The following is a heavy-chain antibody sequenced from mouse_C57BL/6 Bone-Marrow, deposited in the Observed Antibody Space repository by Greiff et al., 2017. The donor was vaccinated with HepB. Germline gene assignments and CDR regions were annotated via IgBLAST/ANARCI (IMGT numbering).Heavy chain of an antibody. CDR1: GYTFTSYW. Sequence: VQLQQSGAELAKPGASVKLSCKASGYTFTSYWMHWVKQRPGQGLEWIGYINPSSGYTKYNQKFKDKATLTVDKSSSTAYMQLSILTYEDSAVYYCARDYGSSRYFDVWGTGTTVTVSS. CDR2: INPSSGYT. J-gene: IGHJ1*03. D-gene: IGHD1-1*01. CDR3: ARDYGSSRYFDV. V-gene: IGHV1-7*01.